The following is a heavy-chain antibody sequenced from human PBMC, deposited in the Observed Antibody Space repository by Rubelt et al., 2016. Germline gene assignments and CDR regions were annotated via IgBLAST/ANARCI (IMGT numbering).Heavy chain of an antibody. CDR1: GGSFSGYY. V-gene: IGHV4-34*01. CDR2: INHSGST. Sequence: QVQLQQWGAGLLKPSETLSLTCAVYGGSFSGYYWSWIRQPPGKGLEWIGEINHSGSTNYNPSLKGRVTISVDTSKNQFSLKLSPVTAADTAVYYCARGNGSPPLDYWGQGTLVTVSS. J-gene: IGHJ4*02. CDR3: ARGNGSPPLDY. D-gene: IGHD6-13*01.